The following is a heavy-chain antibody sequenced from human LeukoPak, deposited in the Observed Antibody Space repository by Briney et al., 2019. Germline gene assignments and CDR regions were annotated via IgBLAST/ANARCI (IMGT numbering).Heavy chain of an antibody. CDR1: GFTFSSYA. CDR3: AREPRTMIIPERYFDY. J-gene: IGHJ4*02. D-gene: IGHD3-22*01. Sequence: GGSLRLSCAASGFTFSSYAMSWVRQAPGKGLEWVSAITSTGGSTYYADSVRGRFTISRDNAKNSLYLQMNSLRAEDTAVYYCAREPRTMIIPERYFDYWGQGTLVTVSS. CDR2: ITSTGGST. V-gene: IGHV3-23*01.